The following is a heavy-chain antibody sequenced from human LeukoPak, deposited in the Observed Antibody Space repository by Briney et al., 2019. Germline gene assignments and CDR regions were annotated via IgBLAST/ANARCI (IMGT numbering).Heavy chain of an antibody. CDR2: IHYSGST. CDR3: ARSSGWYSYYYYMDV. CDR1: GGSISSYY. D-gene: IGHD6-19*01. Sequence: SETLSLTCTVSGGSISSYYWSWIRQPPGKGLEWIGYIHYSGSTNYNPSLKSRVTISVDTSKNQFSLKLSSVTAADTAVYYCARSSGWYSYYYYMDVWGKGTTVTVSS. J-gene: IGHJ6*03. V-gene: IGHV4-59*01.